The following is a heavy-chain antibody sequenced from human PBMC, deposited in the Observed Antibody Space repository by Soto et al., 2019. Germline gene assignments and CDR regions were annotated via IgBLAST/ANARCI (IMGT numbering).Heavy chain of an antibody. Sequence: VSGPTLVNPTQTLTLTCTFSGFSLSTSGVGVGWIRQPPGKALEWLALIYWNDDKRYSPSLKSRLTITKDTSKNQVVLTMTNMDPVDTATYYCAHRRQQLEDRDAFDIWGQGTMVTVSS. J-gene: IGHJ3*02. CDR2: IYWNDDK. D-gene: IGHD6-13*01. CDR3: AHRRQQLEDRDAFDI. CDR1: GFSLSTSGVG. V-gene: IGHV2-5*01.